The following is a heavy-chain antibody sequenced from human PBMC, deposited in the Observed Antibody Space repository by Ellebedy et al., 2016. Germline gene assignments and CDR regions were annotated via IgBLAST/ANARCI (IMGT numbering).Heavy chain of an antibody. CDR2: ISSSSIDM. D-gene: IGHD3-10*01. J-gene: IGHJ4*02. CDR3: AKDRGARAVSGKDF. CDR1: GFTVNNYY. V-gene: IGHV3-21*01. Sequence: GGSLRLSCAASGFTVNNYYMSWVCQAPGKGLEWVSSISSSSIDMYYSGSVKGRFTISRDNAKNSLYLQMNSLRAEDTAMYYCAKDRGARAVSGKDFWGQGTLVTVSS.